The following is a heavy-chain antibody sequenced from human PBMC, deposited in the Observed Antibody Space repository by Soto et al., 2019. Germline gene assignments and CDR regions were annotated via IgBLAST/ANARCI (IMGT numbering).Heavy chain of an antibody. CDR1: GFTFSSYA. J-gene: IGHJ4*02. Sequence: GGSLRLSCAASGFTFSSYAMSWVRQAPGKGLEWVSAISGSGGSTYYADSVKGRFTISRDNSKNTLYLQMNSLRAEDTAVYYCAKVSGPTGGWRRGGGFDYWGQGTLVTVSS. D-gene: IGHD3-10*01. V-gene: IGHV3-23*01. CDR3: AKVSGPTGGWRRGGGFDY. CDR2: ISGSGGST.